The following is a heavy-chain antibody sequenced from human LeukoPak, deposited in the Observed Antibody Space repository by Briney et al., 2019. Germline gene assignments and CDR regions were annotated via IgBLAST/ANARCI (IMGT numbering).Heavy chain of an antibody. V-gene: IGHV1-46*01. CDR3: ARALWGSHRYTSDY. CDR1: GYTLTSYY. J-gene: IGHJ4*02. D-gene: IGHD3-16*02. CDR2: INPSGGST. Sequence: GASVKVSCTASGYTLTSYYIHWVRQAPGQGLEWMGIINPSGGSTGYAQKFQDRVTMSRDTSTSTVYMELSSLRSEDTAVYYCARALWGSHRYTSDYWGQGTLVTVSS.